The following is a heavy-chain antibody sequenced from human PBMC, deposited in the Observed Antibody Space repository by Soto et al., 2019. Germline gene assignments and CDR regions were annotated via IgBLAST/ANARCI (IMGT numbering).Heavy chain of an antibody. D-gene: IGHD3-3*01. CDR2: ISGSGGST. J-gene: IGHJ6*02. Sequence: VGSLRLSCAASGFTFSSYAMSWVRQAPGKGLEWVSAISGSGGSTYYADSVKGRFTISRDNSKNTLYLQMNSLRAEDTAVYYCARDSRRSELDFWSGYSTSPYYYYGMDVWGQGTTVTVSS. CDR3: ARDSRRSELDFWSGYSTSPYYYYGMDV. CDR1: GFTFSSYA. V-gene: IGHV3-23*01.